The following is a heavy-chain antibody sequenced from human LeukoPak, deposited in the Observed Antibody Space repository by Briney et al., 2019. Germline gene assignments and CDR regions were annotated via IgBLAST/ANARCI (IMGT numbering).Heavy chain of an antibody. CDR2: ISGSGDNT. Sequence: PGGSLRLSCAASGFTFSSYAMSWVRQAPGKGLEWVSGISGSGDNTYYADSVKGRFTISRDNSKNTLYVQVNSLGTEDTAAYYCAKLYDSSGYYFDYWGQGTLVTVSS. J-gene: IGHJ4*02. V-gene: IGHV3-23*01. CDR3: AKLYDSSGYYFDY. CDR1: GFTFSSYA. D-gene: IGHD3-22*01.